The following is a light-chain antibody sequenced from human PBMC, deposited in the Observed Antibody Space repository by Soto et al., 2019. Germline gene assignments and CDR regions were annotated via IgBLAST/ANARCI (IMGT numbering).Light chain of an antibody. V-gene: IGKV3-11*01. CDR2: DAS. J-gene: IGKJ5*01. CDR1: QSVSSY. Sequence: EIVLPQSPGTLSLSPGERATLSCRASQSVSSYLAWYQQKPGQAPRLLIYDASNRATGIPARFSGSGSGTDFTLTISSLEPEDFAVYYCQQRSNWPPITFGQRTRLEIK. CDR3: QQRSNWPPIT.